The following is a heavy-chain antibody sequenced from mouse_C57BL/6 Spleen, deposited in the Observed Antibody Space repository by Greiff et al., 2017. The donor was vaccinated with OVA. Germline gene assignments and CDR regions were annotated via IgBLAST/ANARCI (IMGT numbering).Heavy chain of an antibody. D-gene: IGHD2-3*01. Sequence: DVMLVESGGGLVKPGGSLKLSCAASGFTFSSYAMSWVRQTPEKRLEWVATISDGGSYTYYPDNVKGRFTISRDNAKNNLYLQMSHLKSEDTAMYYCAREGGGYYALFAYWGQGTLVTVSA. CDR2: ISDGGSYT. V-gene: IGHV5-4*01. CDR1: GFTFSSYA. CDR3: AREGGGYYALFAY. J-gene: IGHJ3*01.